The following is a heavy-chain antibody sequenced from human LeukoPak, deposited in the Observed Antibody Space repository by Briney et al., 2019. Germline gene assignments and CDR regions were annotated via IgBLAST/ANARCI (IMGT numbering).Heavy chain of an antibody. V-gene: IGHV3-23*01. CDR1: GFTFSSYA. D-gene: IGHD6-19*01. CDR3: AKDQRYSSGWYNY. J-gene: IGHJ4*02. Sequence: GGSLRLSCAASGFTFSSYAMSWVRQAPGKWLEWVSAISGSGGSTYYADSVKGRFTISRDNSKNTLYLQMNSLRAEDTAVYYCAKDQRYSSGWYNYWGQGTLVTVSS. CDR2: ISGSGGST.